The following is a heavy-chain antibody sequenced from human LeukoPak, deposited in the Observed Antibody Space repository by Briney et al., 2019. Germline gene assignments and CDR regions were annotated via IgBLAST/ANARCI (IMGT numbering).Heavy chain of an antibody. V-gene: IGHV3-21*04. D-gene: IGHD3-22*01. J-gene: IGHJ5*02. CDR3: AKDPEVVITGGWFDP. CDR1: GFTFSSYT. Sequence: GGSLRLSCAVSGFTFSSYTMNWVRQTPGKGLEWVSSISSSGSYIYYADSVKGRFTISRDNVRNSLYLQMNSLRAEDTAVYYCAKDPEVVITGGWFDPWGQGTLVTVSS. CDR2: ISSSGSYI.